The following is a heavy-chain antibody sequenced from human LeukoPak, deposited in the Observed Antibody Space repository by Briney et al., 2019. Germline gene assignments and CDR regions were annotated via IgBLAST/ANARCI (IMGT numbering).Heavy chain of an antibody. CDR2: INPNSGGT. J-gene: IGHJ3*02. Sequence: ASVKVSCKASGYTFTGYYMHWVRQAPGQGLEWMGWINPNSGGTNYAQKFQGRVTMTRDTSISTAYMELSRLRSDDTAVYHCARVVRVGVVVDATRRRNSDAFDIWGQGTMVTVSS. D-gene: IGHD2-15*01. V-gene: IGHV1-2*02. CDR1: GYTFTGYY. CDR3: ARVVRVGVVVDATRRRNSDAFDI.